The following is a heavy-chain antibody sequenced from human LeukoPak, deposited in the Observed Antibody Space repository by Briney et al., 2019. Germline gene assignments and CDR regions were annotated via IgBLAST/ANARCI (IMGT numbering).Heavy chain of an antibody. CDR2: ISYDGSNK. CDR3: ARASGGQDWYFDL. Sequence: GGSLRLSCAASGFTFSSYGMHWVRQAPGKGLEWVAVISYDGSNKYYADSVKGRFTISRDNSKNTLYLQMNSLRVEDTAVYYCARASGGQDWYFDLWGRGTLVTVSS. CDR1: GFTFSSYG. V-gene: IGHV3-30*03. J-gene: IGHJ2*01. D-gene: IGHD2-15*01.